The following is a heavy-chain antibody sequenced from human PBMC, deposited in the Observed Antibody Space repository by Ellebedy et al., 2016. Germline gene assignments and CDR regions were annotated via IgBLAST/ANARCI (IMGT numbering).Heavy chain of an antibody. D-gene: IGHD2-15*01. Sequence: GESLKISCAASGFTFRNYWMHWVRQAPGKGPVWVSRISGDAQSANYADSVKGRFTISRDNAKSTLYLQMNSLRAEDTAVYYCACLSGSTAGYNDYGMDVWGQGTAVTVSS. CDR3: ACLSGSTAGYNDYGMDV. CDR1: GFTFRNYW. J-gene: IGHJ6*02. CDR2: ISGDAQSA. V-gene: IGHV3-74*01.